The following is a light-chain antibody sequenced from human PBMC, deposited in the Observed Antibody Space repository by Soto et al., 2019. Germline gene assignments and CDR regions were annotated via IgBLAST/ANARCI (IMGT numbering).Light chain of an antibody. Sequence: DIQMTQSPSTVSSSGLDIATITFRASQSIRYWLAWFQQKAGKAPKLLIYGASRLESGVPSRISGRGSGTDFTLTISCLQSEDFATYYCQQYYSYPWTFGQGTKVDI. CDR3: QQYYSYPWT. CDR1: QSIRYW. V-gene: IGKV1-5*03. CDR2: GAS. J-gene: IGKJ1*01.